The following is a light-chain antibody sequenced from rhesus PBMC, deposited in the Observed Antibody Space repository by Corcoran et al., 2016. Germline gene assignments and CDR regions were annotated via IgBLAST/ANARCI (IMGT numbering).Light chain of an antibody. J-gene: IGKJ1*01. Sequence: DVVMTQSPLALPITPGQPASISCRSSQSLVHSNGNTYLSWTQQKPGQPPRILIYKVSNRYSGVPDSFSGSVAGTDLTLKIRRVEAEDVGVYYCMQYTHIPPTFGQGTKVEIK. CDR1: QSLVHSNGNTY. V-gene: IGKV2-65*01. CDR2: KVS. CDR3: MQYTHIPPT.